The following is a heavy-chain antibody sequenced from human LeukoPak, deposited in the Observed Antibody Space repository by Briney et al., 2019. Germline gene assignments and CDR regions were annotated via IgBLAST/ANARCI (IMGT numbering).Heavy chain of an antibody. J-gene: IGHJ6*02. Sequence: PSQTLSLTCTVSGGSISSGGYYCTWIRQHPGKGLEWIGDIYYSGSTYYNPSLKSRVTISIDTSKNQFSLELRSVTAADTAVYYCARRGIFVVVPTGDYGTDVWGQRTTVTLSS. CDR1: GGSISSGGYY. D-gene: IGHD3-3*02. CDR3: ARRGIFVVVPTGDYGTDV. CDR2: IYYSGST. V-gene: IGHV4-31*03.